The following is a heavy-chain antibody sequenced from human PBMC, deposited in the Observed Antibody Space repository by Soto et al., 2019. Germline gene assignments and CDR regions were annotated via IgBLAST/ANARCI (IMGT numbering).Heavy chain of an antibody. CDR3: ASIVVVLGNNWFDP. CDR2: SYYSGPT. Sequence: SETLSLTCIVSGGSISSRSYYWGWIRQPPGKGLEWIGNSYYSGPTSYTPSLETRVTISVDTSKNQFSLKLTSVTAADTAIYYCASIVVVLGNNWFDPWGQGTLVTVSS. V-gene: IGHV4-39*01. D-gene: IGHD3-22*01. J-gene: IGHJ5*02. CDR1: GGSISSRSYY.